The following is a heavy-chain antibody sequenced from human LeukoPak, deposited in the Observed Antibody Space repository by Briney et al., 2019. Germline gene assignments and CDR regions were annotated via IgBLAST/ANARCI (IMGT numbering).Heavy chain of an antibody. CDR1: GASISRTTYY. V-gene: IGHV4-39*01. D-gene: IGHD4-17*01. CDR2: AFHTGTA. CDR3: TKNDVGDYGT. J-gene: IGHJ5*02. Sequence: SSETLSLTCSVSGASISRTTYYWGWIRQPPGKGLEWIGSAFHTGTAYYNPSLRSRVTLSVDTSKNQFSLKMSSVTAADTAVYYCTKNDVGDYGTWGQGTLVAVSS.